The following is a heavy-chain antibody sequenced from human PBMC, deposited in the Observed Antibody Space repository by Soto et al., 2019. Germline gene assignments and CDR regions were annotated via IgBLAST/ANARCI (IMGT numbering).Heavy chain of an antibody. V-gene: IGHV4-31*03. CDR3: ARSPLGFLEWSRGLSAFDI. CDR1: GGSISSGGYY. D-gene: IGHD3-3*01. Sequence: QVQLQESGPGLVKPSQTLSLTCTVSGGSISSGGYYWSWIRQHPGKGLEWIGYIYYSGSTYYNPSLKSRVTISVDTSKNQFSLKLSSVTAADTAVYYCARSPLGFLEWSRGLSAFDIWGQGTMVTVSS. J-gene: IGHJ3*02. CDR2: IYYSGST.